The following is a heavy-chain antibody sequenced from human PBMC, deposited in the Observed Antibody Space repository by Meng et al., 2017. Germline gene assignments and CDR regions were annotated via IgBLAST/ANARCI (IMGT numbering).Heavy chain of an antibody. CDR2: IIPIFGTT. D-gene: IGHD7-27*01. Sequence: SVQVSCKASGGTFSSYAISWVRQAPGQGLEWMGGIIPIFGTTKYAQEFQGRVTITADKSTSTAYMELSSLRSEDTAVYFCARQMGYYNWGVDSWGQGTLVTVSS. J-gene: IGHJ4*02. CDR1: GGTFSSYA. CDR3: ARQMGYYNWGVDS. V-gene: IGHV1-69*06.